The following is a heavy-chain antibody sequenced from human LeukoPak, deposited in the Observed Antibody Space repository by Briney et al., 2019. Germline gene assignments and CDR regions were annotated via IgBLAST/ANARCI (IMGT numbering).Heavy chain of an antibody. J-gene: IGHJ4*02. CDR2: ISDSGGST. CDR1: GLTLSSNA. V-gene: IGHV3-23*01. Sequence: PGGSLRLSCAASGLTLSSNAMGWVRQAPGKGLEWVSGISDSGGSTYYADSVKGRFTISRDKSKNTFFLQMNSLRAEDTAVYYCAKEWAYGSGSYHYWGQGTLVTVSS. D-gene: IGHD3-10*01. CDR3: AKEWAYGSGSYHY.